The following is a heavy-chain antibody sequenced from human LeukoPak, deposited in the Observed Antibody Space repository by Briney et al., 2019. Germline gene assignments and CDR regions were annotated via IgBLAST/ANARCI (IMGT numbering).Heavy chain of an antibody. CDR1: GDNVSGNSTA. V-gene: IGHV6-1*01. CDR2: TYYRSKWYN. D-gene: IGHD5-24*01. J-gene: IGHJ3*01. Sequence: SQTFSLTCAISGDNVSGNSTAYNWIRQSPSRGLEWLGRTYYRSKWYNDYAVSVKSRITVNPDTSKNQLSLQLNSVTPEDTAVYYCARGGQGDGYSADEAFDFWGQGTMVTVSS. CDR3: ARGGQGDGYSADEAFDF.